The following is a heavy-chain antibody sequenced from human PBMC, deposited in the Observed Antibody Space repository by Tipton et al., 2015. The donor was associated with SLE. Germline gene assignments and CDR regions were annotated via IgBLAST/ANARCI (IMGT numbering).Heavy chain of an antibody. CDR2: IYYTGNP. Sequence: TLSLTCTVSGDTISVHYWRWIRQPPGKGVEWIGGIYYTGNPYYNPSLRSRVTMSGDTSKNQFSVSLSSVTAADTAVYYCARAGELSLYLDSWGQGALVTVSS. CDR3: ARAGELSLYLDS. CDR1: GDTISVHY. V-gene: IGHV4-59*04. J-gene: IGHJ4*02. D-gene: IGHD3-16*02.